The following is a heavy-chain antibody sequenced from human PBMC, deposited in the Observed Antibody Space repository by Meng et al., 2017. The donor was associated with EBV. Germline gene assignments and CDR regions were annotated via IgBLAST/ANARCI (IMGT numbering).Heavy chain of an antibody. CDR3: ASESGRGYTPDY. CDR2: FLPRLGAP. V-gene: IGHV1-69*01. Sequence: VQVVEAAAEVKKAGSAVKVSCKTSGGPFRYYAISWVRQAPGQGLEWLGGFLPRLGAPNYAQKFHGRVKITADESTSTHYMDLSSLRSEDTAIYYCASESGRGYTPDYWGQGTLVTVSS. D-gene: IGHD3-10*01. J-gene: IGHJ4*02. CDR1: GGPFRYYA.